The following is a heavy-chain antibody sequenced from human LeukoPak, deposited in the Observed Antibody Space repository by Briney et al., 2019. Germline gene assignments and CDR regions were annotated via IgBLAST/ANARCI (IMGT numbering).Heavy chain of an antibody. CDR3: ARVPAAGTNYYYYGLDV. J-gene: IGHJ6*02. CDR1: GFSFSNAW. V-gene: IGHV3-15*01. D-gene: IGHD6-13*01. CDR2: ITSKADGGTP. Sequence: GGSLRLSCAASGFSFSNAWMNWVRHAPGKGLEWVGRITSKADGGTPDYAAPVKGRFTISRDDSENTLYLHMNSLISEDSAVYYCARVPAAGTNYYYYGLDVWGQGTTVTVSS.